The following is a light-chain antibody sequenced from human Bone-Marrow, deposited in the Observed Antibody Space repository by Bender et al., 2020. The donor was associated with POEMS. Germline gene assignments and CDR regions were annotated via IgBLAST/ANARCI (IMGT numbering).Light chain of an antibody. CDR3: SSYTSSSTQV. CDR1: SNDIGGYNF. Sequence: QSALTQPASVSGSPGQSITISCTGTSNDIGGYNFVSWYQQHPGKAPKVLIYEVSYRPSGVSNRFSGSKSGNTASLTISGLQAEDEADYYCSSYTSSSTQVFGTGTKVTVL. J-gene: IGLJ1*01. CDR2: EVS. V-gene: IGLV2-14*01.